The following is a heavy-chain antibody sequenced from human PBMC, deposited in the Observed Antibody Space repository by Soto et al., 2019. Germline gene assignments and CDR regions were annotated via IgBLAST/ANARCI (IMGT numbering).Heavy chain of an antibody. CDR2: INPSGGST. J-gene: IGHJ4*02. Sequence: ASVKVSCKASGYTFTSYYMHWFRQAPGQGLEWMGIINPSGGSTSYAQKFQGRVTMTRDTSTSTVYMELSSLRSEDTAVYYCAREAGWSLEARRFYFDYWGQGTLVTVSS. V-gene: IGHV1-46*01. D-gene: IGHD6-6*01. CDR3: AREAGWSLEARRFYFDY. CDR1: GYTFTSYY.